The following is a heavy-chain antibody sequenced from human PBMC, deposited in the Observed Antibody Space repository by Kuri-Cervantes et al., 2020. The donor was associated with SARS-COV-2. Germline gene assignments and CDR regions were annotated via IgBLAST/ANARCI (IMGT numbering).Heavy chain of an antibody. Sequence: ASVKVSCKASGYTFTGYYMHWVRQAPGQGLEWMGWINPNSGSTNYAQKFQGWVTMTRDTSISTAYMELSRLRSDDTAEYYCARDGFGSGGWSRGCDMDVWGQGTTVTVSS. V-gene: IGHV1-2*04. J-gene: IGHJ6*02. CDR1: GYTFTGYY. CDR2: INPNSGST. D-gene: IGHD6-19*01. CDR3: ARDGFGSGGWSRGCDMDV.